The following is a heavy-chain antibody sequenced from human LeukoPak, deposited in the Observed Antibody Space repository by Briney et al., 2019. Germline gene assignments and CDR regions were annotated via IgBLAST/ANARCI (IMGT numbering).Heavy chain of an antibody. CDR1: GYTFTGDF. V-gene: IGHV1-2*02. J-gene: IGHJ3*02. Sequence: ASVRVSCKASGYTFTGDFIHWVRQAPGQGLEWMGWINPNNGGTNYAQSFQGRVTMTRDTSISSAYMELNRLTSDDTAVYYCAVTWTHDAFNIWGQGTVVTVTS. CDR3: AVTWTHDAFNI. CDR2: INPNNGGT. D-gene: IGHD3/OR15-3a*01.